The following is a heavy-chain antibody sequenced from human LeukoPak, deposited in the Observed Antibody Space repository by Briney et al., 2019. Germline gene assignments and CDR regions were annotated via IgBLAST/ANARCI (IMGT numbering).Heavy chain of an antibody. Sequence: GGSLRLSCAASGFTVSSNYMSWVRQAPGKGLEWVAVISYDGSNKYYADSVKGRFTISRDNSKNTLYLQMNSLRAEDTAVYYCARGYGGNRGYFDYWGQGTLVTVSS. CDR2: ISYDGSNK. V-gene: IGHV3-30-3*01. J-gene: IGHJ4*02. CDR3: ARGYGGNRGYFDY. D-gene: IGHD4-23*01. CDR1: GFTVSSNY.